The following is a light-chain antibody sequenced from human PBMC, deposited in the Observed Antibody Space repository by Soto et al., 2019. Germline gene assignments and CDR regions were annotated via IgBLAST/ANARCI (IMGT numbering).Light chain of an antibody. CDR2: VAS. J-gene: IGKJ4*01. V-gene: IGKV3-15*01. Sequence: EIVLTQSPATLSVSPWERATLSCRASQSINQKLGWYQQKPGQAPRLLIYVASYRATGIPARFSGSGSGTEFTLTISSLQSEDFAVYYCQQYNNWPLTFGGGTKVDIK. CDR1: QSINQK. CDR3: QQYNNWPLT.